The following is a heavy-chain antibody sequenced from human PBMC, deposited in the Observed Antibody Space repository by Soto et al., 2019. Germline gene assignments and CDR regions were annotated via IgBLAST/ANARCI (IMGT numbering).Heavy chain of an antibody. D-gene: IGHD2-15*01. J-gene: IGHJ4*02. CDR1: GFTFRRQA. Sequence: EVELLESGGALVQPGGSVRLSCTASGFTFRRQAMSWVRRAPGKGLEWVSGISDSGGSTYYADSVKGRFTSSRDNSKNTLYLQMDSLRAEDTAVYFCAKQGVHLLSRWYFDFWGPGTLISFSS. CDR2: ISDSGGST. V-gene: IGHV3-23*01. CDR3: AKQGVHLLSRWYFDF.